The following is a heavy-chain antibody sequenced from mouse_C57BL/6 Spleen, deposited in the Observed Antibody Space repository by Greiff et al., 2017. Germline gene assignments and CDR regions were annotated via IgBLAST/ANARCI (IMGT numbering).Heavy chain of an antibody. Sequence: QVQLQQPGAELVRPGSSVKLSCKASGYTFTSYWMDWVKLRPGQGLEWIGNIYPSDSETHYNQKFKDKATLTVDKSSSTAYMQLSSLTSEDSAVYYCARGDYYYAMDYWGQGTSVTVSS. CDR1: GYTFTSYW. D-gene: IGHD2-13*01. CDR3: ARGDYYYAMDY. CDR2: IYPSDSET. J-gene: IGHJ4*01. V-gene: IGHV1-61*01.